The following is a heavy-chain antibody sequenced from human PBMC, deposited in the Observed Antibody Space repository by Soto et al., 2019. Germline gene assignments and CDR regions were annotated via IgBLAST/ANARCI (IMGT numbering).Heavy chain of an antibody. Sequence: SETLSLTCTVSGVSIGTSGSYWSWIRQYPGKGLEWIGHIFYSGSTSYNPSLKNRVTISVGTSNNQFSLKLTSVTAADTAVYYCARIWPAAMQTDYWRQGTLVTVSS. J-gene: IGHJ4*02. D-gene: IGHD2-2*01. CDR1: GVSIGTSGSY. V-gene: IGHV4-31*03. CDR3: ARIWPAAMQTDY. CDR2: IFYSGST.